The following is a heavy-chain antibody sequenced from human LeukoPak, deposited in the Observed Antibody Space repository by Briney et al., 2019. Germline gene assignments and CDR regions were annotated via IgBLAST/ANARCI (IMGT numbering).Heavy chain of an antibody. Sequence: SETLSLTCTVSGGSISSSSYYWGWIRQPPGKGLEWIGSIYYSGSTYYNPSLKSRVTISVDTSKNQFSLKLSSVTAADTAVYYCARRRIAVGGRYYFDYWGQGTLVTVSS. CDR1: GGSISSSSYY. D-gene: IGHD6-19*01. CDR2: IYYSGST. CDR3: ARRRIAVGGRYYFDY. J-gene: IGHJ4*02. V-gene: IGHV4-39*01.